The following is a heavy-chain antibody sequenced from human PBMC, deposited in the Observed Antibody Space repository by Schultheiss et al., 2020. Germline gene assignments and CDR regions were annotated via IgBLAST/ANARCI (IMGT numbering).Heavy chain of an antibody. D-gene: IGHD2-2*01. J-gene: IGHJ6*03. CDR2: ISYDGSNK. Sequence: GGSLRLSCAASGFTFSSYGLHWVRQAPGKGLEWVAVISYDGSNKYYADSVKGRFTISRDNSKNTLYLQMNSLRAEDTAVYYCAKDRRRYCSSTSCSYMDVWGKGTTVTAP. V-gene: IGHV3-30*18. CDR1: GFTFSSYG. CDR3: AKDRRRYCSSTSCSYMDV.